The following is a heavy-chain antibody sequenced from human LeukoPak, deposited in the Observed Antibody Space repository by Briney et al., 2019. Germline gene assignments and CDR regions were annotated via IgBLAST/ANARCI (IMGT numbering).Heavy chain of an antibody. J-gene: IGHJ6*03. CDR3: ASTTLDRTYYYYYMDV. V-gene: IGHV3-66*02. CDR2: IYSGGST. Sequence: GGSLRPSCAASGFTVSSNYMSWVRQAPGKGLEWVSVIYSGGSTYYADSVKGRFTISRDNSKNTLYLQMNSLRAEDTAVYYCASTTLDRTYYYYYMDVWGKGTTVTVSS. CDR1: GFTVSSNY. D-gene: IGHD3/OR15-3a*01.